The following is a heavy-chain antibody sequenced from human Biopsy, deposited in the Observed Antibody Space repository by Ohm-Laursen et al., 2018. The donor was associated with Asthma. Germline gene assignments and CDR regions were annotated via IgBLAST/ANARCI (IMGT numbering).Heavy chain of an antibody. CDR1: GGTFNTYV. D-gene: IGHD2-2*01. J-gene: IGHJ4*02. V-gene: IGHV1-69*13. CDR2: INSVFGTT. CDR3: ARKAGSCISRTCYSLDF. Sequence: EASVKVSCKSLGGTFNTYVIGWVRKAPGQGLEWMGGINSVFGTTTYPQKFQDRVTITADDSTSTVYMELGSLRSEDTAVYYCARKAGSCISRTCYSLDFWGQGTLVTVSS.